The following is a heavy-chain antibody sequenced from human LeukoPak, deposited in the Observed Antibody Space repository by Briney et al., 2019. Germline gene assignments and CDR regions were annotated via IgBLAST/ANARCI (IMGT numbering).Heavy chain of an antibody. Sequence: SETLSLTCTVSGGSISSYYWSWIRQPAGKGLEWIGRIYTSGSTNYNPSLKSRVTMSVDTSKNQFSLKLSSVTAADTAVYYCARHSHSSSWFFLWFDPWGQGTLVTVSS. D-gene: IGHD6-13*01. CDR2: IYTSGST. CDR1: GGSISSYY. J-gene: IGHJ5*02. V-gene: IGHV4-4*07. CDR3: ARHSHSSSWFFLWFDP.